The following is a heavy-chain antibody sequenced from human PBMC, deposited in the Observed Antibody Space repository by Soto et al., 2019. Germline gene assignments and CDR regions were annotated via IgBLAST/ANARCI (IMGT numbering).Heavy chain of an antibody. CDR2: IYTSGST. CDR1: GGSISSYY. Sequence: SSETLSLTCTVSGGSISSYYWSWIRQPAGKGLEWIGRIYTSGSTNYNPSLKSRVTMSVDTSKNQFSLKLSSVTAADTAVYYCARVSLAAAGTAPFDIWGQGTMVTVSS. J-gene: IGHJ3*02. CDR3: ARVSLAAAGTAPFDI. V-gene: IGHV4-4*07. D-gene: IGHD6-13*01.